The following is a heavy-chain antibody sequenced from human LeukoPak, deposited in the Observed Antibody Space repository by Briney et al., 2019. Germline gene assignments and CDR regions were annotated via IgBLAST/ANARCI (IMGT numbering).Heavy chain of an antibody. D-gene: IGHD3-22*01. Sequence: ASVKVSCKASGYTFTGYYMHWVRQAPGQGLEWMGRINPNSGGTNYAQKFQGRVTMTRDTSISTAYMEPSRLRSDDTAVYYCARAQGHPYYYDSSGYYYGAFDIWGQGTMVTVSS. V-gene: IGHV1-2*06. J-gene: IGHJ3*02. CDR1: GYTFTGYY. CDR3: ARAQGHPYYYDSSGYYYGAFDI. CDR2: INPNSGGT.